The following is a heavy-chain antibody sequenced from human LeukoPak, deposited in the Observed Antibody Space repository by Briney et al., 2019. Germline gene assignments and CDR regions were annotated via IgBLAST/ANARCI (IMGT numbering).Heavy chain of an antibody. J-gene: IGHJ6*02. V-gene: IGHV3-48*02. Sequence: ETLSLTCIVSGGSISSSSYYWAWIRQAPGKGLEWVSYISDSSSLTYYADSVKGRFTISRDNAKNSLSLQLNSLRDEDTAVYFCAKVIRGGYGMDVWGQGTTVTVSS. CDR1: GGSISSSS. CDR2: ISDSSSLT. CDR3: AKVIRGGYGMDV. D-gene: IGHD3-10*01.